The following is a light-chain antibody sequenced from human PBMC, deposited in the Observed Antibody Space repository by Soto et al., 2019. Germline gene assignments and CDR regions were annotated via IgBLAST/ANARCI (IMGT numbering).Light chain of an antibody. V-gene: IGLV2-8*01. CDR1: SSNIGAYNY. CDR2: EVS. CDR3: ASYAASNV. J-gene: IGLJ1*01. Sequence: ALTQPPSASGSPGQSVTISCTGTSSNIGAYNYVSWYQQHPGKAPKLIIYEVSERPSGVPDRFSGSKSGNTASLTVSGLQAEDEADYYCASYAASNVFGTGTKVTVL.